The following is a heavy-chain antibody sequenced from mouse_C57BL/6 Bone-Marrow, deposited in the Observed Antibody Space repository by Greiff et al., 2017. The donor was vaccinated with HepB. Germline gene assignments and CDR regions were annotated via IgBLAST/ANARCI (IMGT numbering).Heavy chain of an antibody. V-gene: IGHV1-54*01. D-gene: IGHD2-5*01. CDR2: INPGSGGT. J-gene: IGHJ1*03. CDR3: ARSAYYSNYGWYFDV. Sequence: VKLQESGAELVRPGTSVKVSCKASGYAFTNYLIEWVKQRPGQGLEWIGVINPGSGGTNYNEKFKGKATLTADKSSSTAYMQLSSLTSEDSAVYFCARSAYYSNYGWYFDVWGTGTTVTVSS. CDR1: GYAFTNYL.